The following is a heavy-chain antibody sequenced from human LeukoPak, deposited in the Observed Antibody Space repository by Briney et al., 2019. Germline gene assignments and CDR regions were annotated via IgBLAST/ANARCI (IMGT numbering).Heavy chain of an antibody. V-gene: IGHV4-4*07. CDR2: VYTTGST. CDR1: GGSMSDYY. Sequence: SETLSPTCTVSGGSMSDYYWSWIRQPAGKGLEWIGRVYTTGSTNYISSLASRVTISIDTSKNQFSLKLRSVTAADTAVYFCARGGNWYQAHYHFYQYMDVWGEGTTVTVSS. CDR3: ARGGNWYQAHYHFYQYMDV. D-gene: IGHD6-13*01. J-gene: IGHJ6*03.